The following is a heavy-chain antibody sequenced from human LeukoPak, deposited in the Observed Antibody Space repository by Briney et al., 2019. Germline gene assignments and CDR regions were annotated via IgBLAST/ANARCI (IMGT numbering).Heavy chain of an antibody. Sequence: GRSLRLSCAASGFTFSSYGMHWVRQAPGKGLEWVANIKQDGSEKYYVDSVKGRFTLSRDSAKNSLYLQMNSLRAEDTAVYYCARAEWSNWYFDLWGRGTLVTVSS. J-gene: IGHJ2*01. CDR3: ARAEWSNWYFDL. D-gene: IGHD3-3*01. CDR2: IKQDGSEK. V-gene: IGHV3-7*03. CDR1: GFTFSSYG.